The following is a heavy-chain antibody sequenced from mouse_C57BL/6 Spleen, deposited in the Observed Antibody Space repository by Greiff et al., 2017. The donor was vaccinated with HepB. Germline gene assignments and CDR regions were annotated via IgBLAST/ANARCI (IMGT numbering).Heavy chain of an antibody. CDR1: GYSFTGYY. V-gene: IGHV1-42*01. D-gene: IGHD2-3*01. CDR3: ARRGYFYAMDY. J-gene: IGHJ4*01. CDR2: INPSTGGT. Sequence: EVQLQQSGPELVKPGASVKISCKASGYSFTGYYMNWVKQSPEKSLEWIGEINPSTGGTTYNQKFKAKATLTVDKSSSTAYMQLKSLTSEDSAVYYCARRGYFYAMDYWGQGTSVTVSS.